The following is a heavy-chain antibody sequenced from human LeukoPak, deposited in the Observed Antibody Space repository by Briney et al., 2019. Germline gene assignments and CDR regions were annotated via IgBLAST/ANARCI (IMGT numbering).Heavy chain of an antibody. CDR1: GFTFSSYE. V-gene: IGHV3-48*03. CDR2: ISSSGSTI. CDR3: AELGITMIGSV. D-gene: IGHD3-10*02. Sequence: GGSLRLSCAASGFTFSSYEMNWVRQAPGKGLEWVSYISSSGSTIYYADSVKGRFTISRDNTKNSLYLQMNSLRAEDTAVYYCAELGITMIGSVWGKGTTVTISS. J-gene: IGHJ6*04.